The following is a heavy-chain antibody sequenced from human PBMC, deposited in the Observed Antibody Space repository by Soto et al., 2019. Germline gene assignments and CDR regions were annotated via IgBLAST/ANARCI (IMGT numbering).Heavy chain of an antibody. V-gene: IGHV1-69*01. CDR1: GGTFSSYQ. D-gene: IGHD6-13*01. CDR2: IVPIYRTA. Sequence: QVQLVQSGAEVKKPGSSVKVSCKASGGTFSSYQINWVRRAPGQGLEWVGGIVPIYRTADYAQKFQGRVTITADESARTSYMELRSLKSQDTAVYYCVRDSGAKLSSSWGQGTLVTVSS. CDR3: VRDSGAKLSSS. J-gene: IGHJ4*02.